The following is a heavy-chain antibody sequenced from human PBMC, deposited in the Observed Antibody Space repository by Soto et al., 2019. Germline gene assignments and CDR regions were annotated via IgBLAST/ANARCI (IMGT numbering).Heavy chain of an antibody. J-gene: IGHJ4*02. CDR3: AGIAAPGTNDY. D-gene: IGHD6-13*01. Sequence: EVQLVESGGGLVQPGGSLRLSCAASGFTFSSYSMNWVRQAPGKGLEWVSYISSSSSTIYYADSVKGRFTISRDNAKNSRYLQMNRLRAEDTAVYYCAGIAAPGTNDYWGQGTLVTVSS. CDR2: ISSSSSTI. V-gene: IGHV3-48*01. CDR1: GFTFSSYS.